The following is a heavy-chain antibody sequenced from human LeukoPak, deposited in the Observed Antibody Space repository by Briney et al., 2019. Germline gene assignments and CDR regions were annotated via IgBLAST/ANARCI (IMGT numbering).Heavy chain of an antibody. J-gene: IGHJ5*02. CDR2: ISHSGST. V-gene: IGHV4-34*01. CDR1: GGSFSGYY. D-gene: IGHD2-15*01. CDR3: ARARWPRGSWFDP. Sequence: SETLSLTCAVYGGSFSGYYWSWIRQPPGKGLEWIGEISHSGSTNYNPSLKSRVTISVDTSKNQFSLKLSSVTAADTAVYYCARARWPRGSWFDPWGQGTLVTVSS.